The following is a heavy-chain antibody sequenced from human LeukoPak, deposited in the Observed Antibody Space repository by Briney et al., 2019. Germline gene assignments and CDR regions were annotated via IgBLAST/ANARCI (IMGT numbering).Heavy chain of an antibody. D-gene: IGHD6-19*01. CDR1: GFTFDDYA. CDR3: AKEKAIGSGWYGPHYYYGMDV. CDR2: ISWSSGSI. Sequence: LSGGSLRLSCAASGFTFDDYAMHWVRQAPGKGLEWVSGISWSSGSIGYADSVKGRFTISRDNAKNSLYLQMNSLRAEDTALYYCAKEKAIGSGWYGPHYYYGMDVWGQGTTVTVSS. J-gene: IGHJ6*02. V-gene: IGHV3-9*01.